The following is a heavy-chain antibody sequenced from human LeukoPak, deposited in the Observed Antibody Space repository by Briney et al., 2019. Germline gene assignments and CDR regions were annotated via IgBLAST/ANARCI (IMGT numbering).Heavy chain of an antibody. V-gene: IGHV5-51*01. D-gene: IGHD3-16*01. J-gene: IGHJ4*02. Sequence: GESLKISCKGSGYSFSSNWIGWVRQMPGKGLEWMGIIYPGDSDTRFSPSFQGQVTISADKSISTAYLQWSSLKAPDTAMYYCARQDAGSYGYFAYWGQGTLVTVSS. CDR2: IYPGDSDT. CDR1: GYSFSSNW. CDR3: ARQDAGSYGYFAY.